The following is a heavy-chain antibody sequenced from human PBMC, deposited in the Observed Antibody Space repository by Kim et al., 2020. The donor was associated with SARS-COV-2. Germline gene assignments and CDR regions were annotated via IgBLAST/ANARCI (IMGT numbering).Heavy chain of an antibody. CDR3: ARTNYDSSGYYYVGDFYFDY. Sequence: RFTISRANAKNSLYLQMNSLRAEDTAVYYCARTNYDSSGYYYVGDFYFDYWGQGTLVTVSS. J-gene: IGHJ4*02. V-gene: IGHV3-48*03. D-gene: IGHD3-22*01.